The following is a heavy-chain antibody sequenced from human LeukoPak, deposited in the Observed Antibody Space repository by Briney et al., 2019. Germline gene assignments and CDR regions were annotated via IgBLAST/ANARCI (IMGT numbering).Heavy chain of an antibody. CDR2: IRYDGSNK. J-gene: IGHJ6*03. Sequence: GGSLRLSCAASGFTFSSYSMNWVRQAPGKGLEWVAFIRYDGSNKYYADSVKGRFTISRDNSKNTLYLQMNSLRAEDTAVYYCARLVYYYYYMDVWGKGTTVTISS. D-gene: IGHD2-21*01. CDR3: ARLVYYYYYMDV. V-gene: IGHV3-33*08. CDR1: GFTFSSYS.